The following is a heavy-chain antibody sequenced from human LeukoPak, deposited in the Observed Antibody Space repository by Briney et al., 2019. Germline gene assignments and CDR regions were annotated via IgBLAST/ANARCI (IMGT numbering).Heavy chain of an antibody. CDR1: RYTFTSYY. D-gene: IGHD3-22*01. V-gene: IGHV1-46*01. Sequence: ASVKVSCKASRYTFTSYYMHWVRQAPGQGLEWLGIINPSGGSTSYAQKFQGRVTMTRDTSTSPVYMELSSLTSDDTAVYYCARDRAGDSSGYYRSLRYFDLWGRGTLVTVSS. J-gene: IGHJ2*01. CDR3: ARDRAGDSSGYYRSLRYFDL. CDR2: INPSGGST.